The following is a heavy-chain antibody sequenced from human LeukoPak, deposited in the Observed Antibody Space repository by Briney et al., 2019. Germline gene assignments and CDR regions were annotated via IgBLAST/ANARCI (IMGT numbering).Heavy chain of an antibody. Sequence: PSETLSLTCTVSGGSISSSSYYWGWIRQPPGKGLEWIGSIYYSGSTYYNPSLKSRVTISVDTSKNQFSLKLSSVTAADTAVYYCARGEQWLVQIDYWGQGTLVTVSS. CDR3: ARGEQWLVQIDY. CDR2: IYYSGST. J-gene: IGHJ4*02. CDR1: GGSISSSSYY. V-gene: IGHV4-39*07. D-gene: IGHD6-19*01.